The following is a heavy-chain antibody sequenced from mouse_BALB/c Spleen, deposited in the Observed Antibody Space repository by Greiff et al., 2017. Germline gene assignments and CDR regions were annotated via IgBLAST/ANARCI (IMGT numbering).Heavy chain of an antibody. CDR3: ARHADGYYAMDY. CDR1: GFTFSSYG. Sequence: EVQLQQSGGDLVKPGGSLKLSCAASGFTFSSYGMSWVRQTPDKRLEWVATISSGGSYTYYPDSVKGRFTISRDNAKNTLYLQMSSLKSEDTAMYYCARHADGYYAMDYWGQGTSVTVSS. D-gene: IGHD2-3*01. J-gene: IGHJ4*01. V-gene: IGHV5-6*01. CDR2: ISSGGSYT.